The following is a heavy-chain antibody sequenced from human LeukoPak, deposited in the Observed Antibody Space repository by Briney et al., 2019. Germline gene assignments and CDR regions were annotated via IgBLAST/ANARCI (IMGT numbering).Heavy chain of an antibody. V-gene: IGHV1-2*02. CDR1: GYTFTGDY. CDR2: INPNSGGT. D-gene: IGHD2-15*01. J-gene: IGHJ4*02. Sequence: GASVKVSCKASGYTFTGDYVHWVRQAPGQGLAWMGWINPNSGGTNYAQKFQGRVTMTRDTSISTAYMELSRLRSDDTAVYYCARPYCSGDSCYSRFDYWGQGTLVTVSS. CDR3: ARPYCSGDSCYSRFDY.